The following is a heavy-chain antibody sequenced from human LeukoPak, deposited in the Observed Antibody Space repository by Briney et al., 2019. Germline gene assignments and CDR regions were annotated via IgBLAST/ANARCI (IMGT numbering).Heavy chain of an antibody. CDR2: ITGDGSTP. Sequence: GGSLRLSCATSGFVFSNYAMNWVRQAPGKGLQYVSAITGDGSTPYYANSVKGRFTISRDNSRNTLYLQMGSLRSEDMAVYYCARVGFSGYDSWGQGTLVTVSS. CDR1: GFVFSNYA. J-gene: IGHJ5*02. V-gene: IGHV3-64*01. CDR3: ARVGFSGYDS. D-gene: IGHD5-12*01.